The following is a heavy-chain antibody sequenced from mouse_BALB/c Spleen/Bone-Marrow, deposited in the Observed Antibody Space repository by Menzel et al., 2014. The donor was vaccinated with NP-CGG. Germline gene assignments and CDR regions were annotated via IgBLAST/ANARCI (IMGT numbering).Heavy chain of an antibody. CDR3: TSNCNNLIYSMDY. CDR2: IVPANGNV. Sequence: DVQLEVTGAELLKPGASVMMSCTSSGFYFKETIVHWVRQRPAQGPEWIGRIVPANGNVKNGPPFQTKTMIAAEISSNTALLQLSSLTSEAAAVDCCTSNCNNLIYSMDYWGQGTSVTVTS. D-gene: IGHD6-1*01. J-gene: IGHJ4*01. CDR1: GFYFKETI. V-gene: IGHV14-3*02.